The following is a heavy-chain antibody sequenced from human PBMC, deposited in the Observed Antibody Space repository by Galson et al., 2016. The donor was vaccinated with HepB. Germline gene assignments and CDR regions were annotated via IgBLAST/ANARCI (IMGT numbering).Heavy chain of an antibody. Sequence: QSGAAAKKPGESLKISCEGSGYSFTTYWSGCVRQMPGKGLEWMGMIYPRDSGTGSSPSVQGQATFSDNRSISTAYLQWGSLKVSDTAMYYCARQHSVSLDAFDIWGQGTVVTVSS. J-gene: IGHJ3*02. CDR1: GYSFTTYW. CDR2: IYPRDSGT. CDR3: ARQHSVSLDAFDI. D-gene: IGHD2-21*01. V-gene: IGHV5-51*01.